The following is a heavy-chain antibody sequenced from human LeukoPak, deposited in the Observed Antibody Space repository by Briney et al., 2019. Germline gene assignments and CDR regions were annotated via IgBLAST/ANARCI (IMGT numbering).Heavy chain of an antibody. V-gene: IGHV4-34*01. Sequence: PSETLSPTCAVYGGSFSGYYWSWIRQPPGKGLEWIGEINHSGSTNYNPSLKSRVTISVDTSKNQFSLKLSSVTAAGTAVYYCARAGLRYFDWKHYFDYWGQGTLVTVSS. CDR2: INHSGST. D-gene: IGHD3-9*01. CDR1: GGSFSGYY. CDR3: ARAGLRYFDWKHYFDY. J-gene: IGHJ4*02.